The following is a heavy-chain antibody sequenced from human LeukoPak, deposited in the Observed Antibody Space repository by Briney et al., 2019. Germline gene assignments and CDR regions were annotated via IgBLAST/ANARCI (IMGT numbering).Heavy chain of an antibody. CDR3: ARTTEDCSSTSCYQYWFDP. V-gene: IGHV4-34*01. Sequence: KPSETLSLTCAVYGGSFSGYYWSWIRQPPGKGLEWIGEINHSGSTNYNPSLKSRVTISVDTSKNQFSLKLSSVTAADTAVYYCARTTEDCSSTSCYQYWFDPWGQGTLVTVSS. CDR1: GGSFSGYY. D-gene: IGHD2-2*01. J-gene: IGHJ5*02. CDR2: INHSGST.